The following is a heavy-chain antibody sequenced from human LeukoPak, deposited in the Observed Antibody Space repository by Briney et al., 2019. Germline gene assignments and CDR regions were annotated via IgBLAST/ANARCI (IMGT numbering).Heavy chain of an antibody. CDR3: ARGRWHPSVRVDY. Sequence: TPSETLSLTCAVYGGSFSGYYWSWIRQPPGKGLEWIGEINHSGSTNYNPSLKSRVTISVDTSKNQFSLKLNSVTAADTAVYYCARGRWHPSVRVDYWGRGTLVTVSS. J-gene: IGHJ4*02. D-gene: IGHD6-13*01. CDR2: INHSGST. V-gene: IGHV4-34*01. CDR1: GGSFSGYY.